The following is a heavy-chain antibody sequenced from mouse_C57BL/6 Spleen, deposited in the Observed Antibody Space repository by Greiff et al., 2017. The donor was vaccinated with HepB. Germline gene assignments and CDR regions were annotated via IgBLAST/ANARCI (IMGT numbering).Heavy chain of an antibody. CDR1: GYAFSSYW. D-gene: IGHD2-4*01. J-gene: IGHJ4*01. Sequence: QVQLQQSGAELVKPGASVKISCKASGYAFSSYWMNWVKQRPGKGLEWIGQIYPGDGDTNYNGKFKGKATLTADKSSSTAYMQLSSLTSEDSAVYFCAREVLRRGYAMDYWGQGTSVTVSS. CDR3: AREVLRRGYAMDY. V-gene: IGHV1-80*01. CDR2: IYPGDGDT.